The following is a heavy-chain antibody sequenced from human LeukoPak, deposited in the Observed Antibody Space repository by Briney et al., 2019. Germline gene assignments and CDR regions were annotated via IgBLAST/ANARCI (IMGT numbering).Heavy chain of an antibody. V-gene: IGHV1-69*06. CDR2: IIPIFGTA. CDR1: GFTFSSYG. Sequence: GRSLRLSCAASGFTFSSYGMHWVRQAPGKGLEWVGGIIPIFGTANYAQKFQGRVTITADKSTSTAYMELSSLRSEDTAVYYCAREPSAFDIWGQGTMVTVSS. CDR3: AREPSAFDI. J-gene: IGHJ3*02.